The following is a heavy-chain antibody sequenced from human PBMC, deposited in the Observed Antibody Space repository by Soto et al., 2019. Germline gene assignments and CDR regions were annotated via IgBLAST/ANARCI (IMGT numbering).Heavy chain of an antibody. V-gene: IGHV4-61*05. CDR1: GGSVSSNSCY. Sequence: SETLSLTCTVSGGSVSSNSCYWTWIRQPPGKGLEWIAYIYYSGSANHNPSLKSRVTISVDKSKNQFSLKLSSVTAADTAVYYCARVSGSYYYGMDVWGQGTTVTVSS. CDR2: IYYSGSA. CDR3: ARVSGSYYYGMDV. J-gene: IGHJ6*02. D-gene: IGHD1-26*01.